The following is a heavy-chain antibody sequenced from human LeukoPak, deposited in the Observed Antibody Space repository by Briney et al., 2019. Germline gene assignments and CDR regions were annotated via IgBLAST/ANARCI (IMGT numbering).Heavy chain of an antibody. CDR2: IYYSGNT. J-gene: IGHJ4*02. V-gene: IGHV4-39*01. D-gene: IGHD3/OR15-3a*01. Sequence: SETLSLTCNVSGGSIRGYYWGWIRQPPGKGLEWIGSIYYSGNTYYNASLKSQVSISIDTSKNQFSLRLTSVTAADTAVYYCARQTGSGLFILPGGQGTLVTVSS. CDR1: GGSIRGYY. CDR3: ARQTGSGLFILP.